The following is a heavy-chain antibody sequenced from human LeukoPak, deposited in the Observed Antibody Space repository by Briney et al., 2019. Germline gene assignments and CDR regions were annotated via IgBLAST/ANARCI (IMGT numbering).Heavy chain of an antibody. D-gene: IGHD2-15*01. J-gene: IGHJ4*02. CDR1: GFTFSSYE. Sequence: PGGSLRLSCAASGFTFSSYEMNWVRQAPGKGLEWVAKIEKDGSEKHYVDSVKGRFTISRDNAKKSLYLQVNSLRIEDTAVYYCAREGTPGYFDSWGQGTLVTVSS. CDR2: IEKDGSEK. V-gene: IGHV3-7*01. CDR3: AREGTPGYFDS.